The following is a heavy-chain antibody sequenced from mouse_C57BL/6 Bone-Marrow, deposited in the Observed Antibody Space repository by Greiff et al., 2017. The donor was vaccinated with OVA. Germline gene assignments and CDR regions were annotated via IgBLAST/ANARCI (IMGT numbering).Heavy chain of an antibody. V-gene: IGHV6-6*01. CDR2: IRNKANNHAT. CDR1: GFTFSDAW. CDR3: TREDTTGEGAMDY. J-gene: IGHJ4*01. D-gene: IGHD1-1*01. Sequence: EVKLVESGGGLVQPGGSMKLSCAASGFTFSDAWMDWVRQSPEKGLEWVAEIRNKANNHATYYAESVKGRFTISRDDSKSSVYLQMNSLRAEDTGIYYCTREDTTGEGAMDYWGQGTSVTVSS.